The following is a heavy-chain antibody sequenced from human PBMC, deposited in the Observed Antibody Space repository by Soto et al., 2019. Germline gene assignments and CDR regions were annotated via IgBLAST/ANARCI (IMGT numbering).Heavy chain of an antibody. J-gene: IGHJ4*02. Sequence: QVQLQESGPGLVKPSQTLSLTCTVSGGSISSGGYYWSWIRQHPGKGLEWIGYIYYSGSTYYNPXLXXXXXXXXXTXXXXXXXXXXXVTAADTXVYXCAREPGVWGQGTLVTVSS. D-gene: IGHD3-10*01. CDR3: AREPGV. V-gene: IGHV4-31*01. CDR1: GGSISSGGYY. CDR2: IYYSGST.